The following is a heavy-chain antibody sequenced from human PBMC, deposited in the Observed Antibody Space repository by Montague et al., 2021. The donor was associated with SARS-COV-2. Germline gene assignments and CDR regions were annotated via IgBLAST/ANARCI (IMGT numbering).Heavy chain of an antibody. D-gene: IGHD5-18*01. CDR3: VRHDHTDFGNPNWFDP. CDR1: GDSINSDTAF. Sequence: SETLSLTCTVSGDSINSDTAFRGWVRQSPGKGLEWIGSMVYSGRNFYNGALRSRLTISVDTSKNQFSLELRAVTAADTGLYYCVRHDHTDFGNPNWFDPWGQGTLVTVSS. CDR2: MVYSGRN. J-gene: IGHJ5*02. V-gene: IGHV4-39*01.